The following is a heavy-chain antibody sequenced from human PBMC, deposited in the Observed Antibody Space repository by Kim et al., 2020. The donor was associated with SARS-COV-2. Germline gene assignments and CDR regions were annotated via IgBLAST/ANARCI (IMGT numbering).Heavy chain of an antibody. J-gene: IGHJ4*02. CDR3: ARAKSGYHDY. V-gene: IGHV1-46*01. D-gene: IGHD3-9*01. Sequence: ASVKVSCKASGYTFSSYYMHWVRQAPGQGLEWMGIINASGGSTSYSQKFQGRVTMTRDTSTSTVYMELSSLRSEDTAVYYCARAKSGYHDYWGQGTPVTVSS. CDR1: GYTFSSYY. CDR2: INASGGST.